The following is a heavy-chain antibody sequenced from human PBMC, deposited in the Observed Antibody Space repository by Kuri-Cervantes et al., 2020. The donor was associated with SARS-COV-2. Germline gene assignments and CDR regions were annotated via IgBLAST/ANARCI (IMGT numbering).Heavy chain of an antibody. CDR1: GYTLTELS. D-gene: IGHD2-2*02. Sequence: ASVKVSCKVSGYTLTELSMHWVRQAPGKGLEWMGGFDPEDGETIYAQKFQGRVTMTEDTSTDTAYMELSSLRSEDTAVYYCATGPPYVVPAAIGGGWFGPWGQGTLVTVSS. CDR3: ATGPPYVVPAAIGGGWFGP. V-gene: IGHV1-24*01. J-gene: IGHJ5*02. CDR2: FDPEDGET.